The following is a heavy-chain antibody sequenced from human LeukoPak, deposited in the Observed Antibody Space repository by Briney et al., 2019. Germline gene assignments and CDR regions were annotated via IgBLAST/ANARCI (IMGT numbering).Heavy chain of an antibody. CDR2: ISAYNGNT. CDR1: GYTFTSYG. D-gene: IGHD3-3*01. V-gene: IGHV1-18*01. CDR3: ARDPSITIFGVALLASDAFDI. Sequence: ASVKVSCKASGYTFTSYGISWVRQAPGQGLEWMGWISAYNGNTNYAQKLQGRVTMTTDTSTSTAYMELRSLRSDDTAVYYCARDPSITIFGVALLASDAFDIWGQGTMVTVSS. J-gene: IGHJ3*02.